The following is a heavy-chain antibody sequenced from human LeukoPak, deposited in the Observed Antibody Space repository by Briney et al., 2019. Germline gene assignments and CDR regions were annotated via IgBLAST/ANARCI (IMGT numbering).Heavy chain of an antibody. Sequence: SETLSLTCAVYGGSFSGYYWSWIRQPPGEGLEWIGEINHSGSTNYNPSLKSRVTISVDTSKNQFSLKLSSVTAADTAVYYCASARPTLPFDYWGQGTLVTVSS. J-gene: IGHJ4*02. CDR2: INHSGST. V-gene: IGHV4-34*01. CDR1: GGSFSGYY. CDR3: ASARPTLPFDY.